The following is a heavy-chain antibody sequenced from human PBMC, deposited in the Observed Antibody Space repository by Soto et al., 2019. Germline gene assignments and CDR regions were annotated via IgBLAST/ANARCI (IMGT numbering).Heavy chain of an antibody. V-gene: IGHV4-34*01. D-gene: IGHD6-6*01. CDR2: INHSGST. CDR1: GGSFSGYY. Sequence: QVQLQQWGAGLLKPXETLSLTCAVYGGSFSGYYWSWIRQPPGKGLEWIGEINHSGSTNYNPSLKSRVNISVDTSKNQFSLKLSSGTAADTAVYYCASVRGSSQDSYYYYMDVWGKGTTVTVSS. J-gene: IGHJ6*03. CDR3: ASVRGSSQDSYYYYMDV.